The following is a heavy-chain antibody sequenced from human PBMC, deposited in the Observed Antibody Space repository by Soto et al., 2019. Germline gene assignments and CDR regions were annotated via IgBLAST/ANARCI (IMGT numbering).Heavy chain of an antibody. CDR3: ARTPSVDIVVVPAAIDWFDP. J-gene: IGHJ5*02. Sequence: EASVKVSCKASGYTFTSCGISWVRQAPGQGLEWMGWISAYNGNTNYAQKLQGRVTMTTDTSTSTAYMELRSLRSDDTAVYYCARTPSVDIVVVPAAIDWFDPWGQGTLVTVSS. CDR1: GYTFTSCG. V-gene: IGHV1-18*04. D-gene: IGHD2-2*03. CDR2: ISAYNGNT.